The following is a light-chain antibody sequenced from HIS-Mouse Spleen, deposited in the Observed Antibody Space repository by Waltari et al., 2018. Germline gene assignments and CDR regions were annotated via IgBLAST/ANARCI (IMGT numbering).Light chain of an antibody. V-gene: IGKV3-11*01. CDR2: DAS. CDR3: QQRSNWPLYT. Sequence: EIVLTQSPATLSLSPGERSTLSCRASQGVSSYLAWYQQKPGQAPRLLIYDASNRATGIPARFSGSGSGTDFTLTISSLEPEDFAVYYCQQRSNWPLYTFGQGTKLEIK. CDR1: QGVSSY. J-gene: IGKJ2*01.